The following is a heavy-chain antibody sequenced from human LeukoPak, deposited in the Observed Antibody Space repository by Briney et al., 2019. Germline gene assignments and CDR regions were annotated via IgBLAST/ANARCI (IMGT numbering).Heavy chain of an antibody. J-gene: IGHJ4*02. Sequence: GGSLRLSCAASGFTVSSNYMSWVRQAPGKGLEWVSVIYSGGSTYYADSVKGRFTISRHNSKNTLYLQMNSLRAEDTAVYYCARLRYDSYGYFLQAYYFDYWGQGTLVTVSS. D-gene: IGHD5-18*01. CDR1: GFTVSSNY. CDR2: IYSGGST. CDR3: ARLRYDSYGYFLQAYYFDY. V-gene: IGHV3-53*04.